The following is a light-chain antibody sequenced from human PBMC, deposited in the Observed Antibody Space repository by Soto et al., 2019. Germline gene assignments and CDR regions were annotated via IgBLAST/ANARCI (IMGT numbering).Light chain of an antibody. CDR2: GTS. CDR3: QQLSNWPPIT. J-gene: IGKJ5*01. CDR1: QSVSSSY. Sequence: EIVLPQSPGTLSLSPGERATLSCRASQSVSSSYLAWYQQKPGQAPRLVMYGTSNRATGIPDRFSGSGSGTDFTLTISSLEPEDFAVYYCQQLSNWPPITFCHVTLLEIK. V-gene: IGKV3D-20*02.